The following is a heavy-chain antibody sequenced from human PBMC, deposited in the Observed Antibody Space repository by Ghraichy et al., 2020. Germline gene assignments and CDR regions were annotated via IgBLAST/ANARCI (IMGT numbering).Heavy chain of an antibody. J-gene: IGHJ4*02. CDR1: GGSISSYY. CDR3: ARDLAVYGGDYPFDY. V-gene: IGHV4-4*07. CDR2: IYTSGST. Sequence: SETLSLTCTVSGGSISSYYWSWIRQPAGKGLEWIGRIYTSGSTNYNPSLKSRVTMSVDTSKNQFSLKLSSVTAADTAVYYCARDLAVYGGDYPFDYWGQGSLLTVSS. D-gene: IGHD4-17*01.